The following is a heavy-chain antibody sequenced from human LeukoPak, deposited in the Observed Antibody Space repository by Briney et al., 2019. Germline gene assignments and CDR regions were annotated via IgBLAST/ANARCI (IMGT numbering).Heavy chain of an antibody. CDR3: AKASLGANDY. Sequence: GGSLRLSCAASGFTFSSYSMNWVRQAPGKGLEWVSAISGSGGSTYYADSVKGRFTISRDNSKNTLYLQMNSLRAEDTAVYYCAKASLGANDYWGQGTLVTVSS. D-gene: IGHD3-10*01. CDR1: GFTFSSYS. CDR2: ISGSGGST. V-gene: IGHV3-23*01. J-gene: IGHJ4*02.